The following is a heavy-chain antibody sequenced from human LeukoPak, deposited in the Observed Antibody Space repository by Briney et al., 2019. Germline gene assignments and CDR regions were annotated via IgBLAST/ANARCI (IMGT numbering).Heavy chain of an antibody. CDR3: ARRVAVARRDAFDI. D-gene: IGHD6-19*01. CDR1: GYTFTGYY. J-gene: IGHJ3*02. V-gene: IGHV1-2*02. CDR2: MKPNSGGT. Sequence: GASVKVSCKASGYTFTGYYMQWVRQAPGQGLEWMGWMKPNSGGTNYAQKFQGRVTMTRDTSISTAYMELSRLRSDDTAVYYCARRVAVARRDAFDIWGQGTMVTVSS.